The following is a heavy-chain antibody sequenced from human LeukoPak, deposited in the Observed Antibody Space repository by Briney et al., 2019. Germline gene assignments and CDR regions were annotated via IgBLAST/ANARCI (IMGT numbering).Heavy chain of an antibody. D-gene: IGHD4-11*01. CDR1: GYTFTGYY. V-gene: IGHV1-2*02. Sequence: ASVKVSCKDSGYTFTGYYMHCVRQAPGQGLEWMGWINPNSGGTNYAQKFRGRVTMTRDTSISTAYMELSRLRSDDTAVYYCARVYSNHFDYWGQGTLVTVSS. CDR3: ARVYSNHFDY. J-gene: IGHJ4*02. CDR2: INPNSGGT.